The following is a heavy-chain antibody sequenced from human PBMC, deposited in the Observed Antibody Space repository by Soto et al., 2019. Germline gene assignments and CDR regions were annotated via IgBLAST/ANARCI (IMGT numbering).Heavy chain of an antibody. V-gene: IGHV3-30-3*01. CDR1: GFTFSSYA. CDR3: ARVNGSWKTYNWFDP. D-gene: IGHD6-13*01. CDR2: ISYDGSNK. J-gene: IGHJ5*02. Sequence: QVQLVESGGGVVQPGRSLRLSCAASGFTFSSYAMHWVRQAPGKGLEWVAVISYDGSNKYYADSVKGRFTISRDNSKNPLYLQMNSLRAEDTAVYYCARVNGSWKTYNWFDPWGQGTLVTVSS.